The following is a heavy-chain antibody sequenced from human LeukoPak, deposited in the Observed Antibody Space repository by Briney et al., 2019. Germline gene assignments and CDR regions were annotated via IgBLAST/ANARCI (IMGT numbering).Heavy chain of an antibody. J-gene: IGHJ4*02. CDR1: GFTFSSYA. V-gene: IGHV4-39*01. CDR3: SRRRTRPERFDY. D-gene: IGHD2-2*01. CDR2: IYYNGVT. Sequence: GSLRLSCAASGFTFSSYAMSWVRQPPGKGLEWIGNIYYNGVTQYNPSLKSRVTISVDTSKNQFSLKLSSVTAADTAVYYCSRRRTRPERFDYWGQGSLVTVSS.